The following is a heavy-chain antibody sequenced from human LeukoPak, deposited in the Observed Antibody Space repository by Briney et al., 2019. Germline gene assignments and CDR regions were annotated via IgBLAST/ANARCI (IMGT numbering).Heavy chain of an antibody. Sequence: ASVKVSCKASGYTFTGYYMHWVRQPPGQGLEWMGWINPNSGGTNYAQKFQGRVPMTRDTSISTAYMELSRLRSDDTAVYYCARGGLDPIAALTLWGQGTLVTVSS. D-gene: IGHD6-6*01. CDR3: ARGGLDPIAALTL. CDR2: INPNSGGT. CDR1: GYTFTGYY. V-gene: IGHV1-2*02. J-gene: IGHJ4*02.